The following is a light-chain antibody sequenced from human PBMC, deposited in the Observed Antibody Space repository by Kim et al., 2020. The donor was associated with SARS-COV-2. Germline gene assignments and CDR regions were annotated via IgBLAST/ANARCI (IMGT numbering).Light chain of an antibody. CDR2: QDS. Sequence: SYELTQPPSVSVSPGQTASITCSGDKLGDKYACWYQQKPGQSPVLVIYQDSKRPSGIPERFSGSNSGNTATLTISGTQAMDEADYYCQAWDSIQDVVFGGGTQLTVL. CDR3: QAWDSIQDVV. V-gene: IGLV3-1*01. CDR1: KLGDKY. J-gene: IGLJ2*01.